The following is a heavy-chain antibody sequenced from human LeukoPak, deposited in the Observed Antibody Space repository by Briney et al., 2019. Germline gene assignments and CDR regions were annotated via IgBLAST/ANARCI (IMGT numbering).Heavy chain of an antibody. CDR3: ARVLWFGEPYFDY. V-gene: IGHV3-48*03. CDR1: GFTFSSYE. D-gene: IGHD3-10*01. J-gene: IGHJ4*02. CDR2: ISSSGSTI. Sequence: PGGSLRLSCAASGFTFSSYEMNWVRQAPGKGLEWVSYISSSGSTIYYADSAKGRFTISRDNAKNSLYLQMNSLRAEDTAVYYCARVLWFGEPYFDYWGQGTLVTVSS.